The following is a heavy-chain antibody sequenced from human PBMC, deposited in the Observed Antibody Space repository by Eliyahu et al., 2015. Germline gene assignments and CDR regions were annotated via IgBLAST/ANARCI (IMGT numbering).Heavy chain of an antibody. CDR2: INPKXGGT. D-gene: IGHD3-10*01. Sequence: QVHLVQSGAEVKKPGASVKVSCKASGYPFTAYYMPWVRQSPGQGLQGMGRINPKXGGTDYAQKFQGWVTMTRDTTINTIYMELSRLTSDDTAVYYCARGWGRYYFGSWNYYDYWGQGTLVTVSP. J-gene: IGHJ4*02. CDR1: GYPFTAYY. CDR3: ARGWGRYYFGSWNYYDY. V-gene: IGHV1-2*04.